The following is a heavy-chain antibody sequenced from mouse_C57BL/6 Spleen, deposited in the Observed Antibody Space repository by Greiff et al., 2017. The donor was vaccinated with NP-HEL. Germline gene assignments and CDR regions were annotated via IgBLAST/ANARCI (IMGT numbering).Heavy chain of an antibody. CDR2: ISSGSSTI. J-gene: IGHJ4*01. Sequence: EVKLVESGGGLVKPGGSLKLSCAASGFTFSDYGMHWVRQAPEKGLEWVAYISSGSSTIYYADTVKGRFTISRDNAKNTLFLQMTSLRSEDTAMYYCARNSNYVWAMDYWGQGTSVTVSS. CDR3: ARNSNYVWAMDY. V-gene: IGHV5-17*01. D-gene: IGHD2-5*01. CDR1: GFTFSDYG.